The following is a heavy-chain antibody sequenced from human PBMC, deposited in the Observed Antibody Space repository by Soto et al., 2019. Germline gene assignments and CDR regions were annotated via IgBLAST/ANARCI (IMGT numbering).Heavy chain of an antibody. D-gene: IGHD3-3*01. V-gene: IGHV5-51*01. Sequence: PGESLKISCKGSGYSFTSYWIGWVRQMPGKGLEWMGIIYPGDSDTRYSPSFQGQVTISADKSISTAYLQWSSLKASDTAMYYCARQQLWGSRSGYYRLYYYYYGMDVWGQGTTVTVSS. CDR2: IYPGDSDT. J-gene: IGHJ6*02. CDR3: ARQQLWGSRSGYYRLYYYYYGMDV. CDR1: GYSFTSYW.